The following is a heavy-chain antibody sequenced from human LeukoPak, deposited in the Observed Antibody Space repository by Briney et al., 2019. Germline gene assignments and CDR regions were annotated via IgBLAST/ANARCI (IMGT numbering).Heavy chain of an antibody. CDR2: IDSSSGTI. Sequence: GGSLRLSCAASGFNFSPYSMNWLRQAPGKGLEWVSYIDSSSGTIYYADSVRGRFTISGDNAKNSLYLQMNSLRAEDTAVYYCAKKGYYDGSGYYMYYFDHWGQGTLVTVSS. CDR3: AKKGYYDGSGYYMYYFDH. J-gene: IGHJ4*02. V-gene: IGHV3-48*01. D-gene: IGHD3-22*01. CDR1: GFNFSPYS.